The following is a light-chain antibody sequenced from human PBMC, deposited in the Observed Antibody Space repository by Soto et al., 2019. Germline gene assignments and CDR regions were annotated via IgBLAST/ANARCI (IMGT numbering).Light chain of an antibody. V-gene: IGKV1-5*03. CDR2: NAS. Sequence: DIQMTQSPSTLSAFVGDRVSITCRASQSISTWLAWYQQKPGTAPKLLIYNASSLQSGVPSRFSGSGSGTEFTLTISSLQPEDFATYYCHQYSSYSWTFGQGTKVEIK. J-gene: IGKJ1*01. CDR1: QSISTW. CDR3: HQYSSYSWT.